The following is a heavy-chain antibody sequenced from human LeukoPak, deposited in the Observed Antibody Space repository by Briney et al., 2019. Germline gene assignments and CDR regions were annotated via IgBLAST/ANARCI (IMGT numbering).Heavy chain of an antibody. D-gene: IGHD5-12*01. CDR3: AREARVVATMLRSRPFDY. Sequence: GASVKVACKASGYTFTGYYMHWVRHAPGQGLEWMGWINPNSGGTNYAQKFQGRVTMTRDTSISTAYMELSRLRSDDTAVYYCAREARVVATMLRSRPFDYWGQGTLVTVSS. V-gene: IGHV1-2*02. J-gene: IGHJ4*02. CDR1: GYTFTGYY. CDR2: INPNSGGT.